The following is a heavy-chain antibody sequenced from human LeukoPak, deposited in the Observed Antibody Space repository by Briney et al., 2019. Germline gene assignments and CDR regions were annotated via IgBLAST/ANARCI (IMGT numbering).Heavy chain of an antibody. CDR2: ITASGDST. Sequence: RSGGSLRLSCAASGVTFSNHVMIWVRQAPGEGREWGSGITASGDSTYYADSVEGRFTMSRDNSKNTVYLQMNSLRVDDTAVYYCARRDIVVVVSASDYWGQGTLVTVSS. CDR1: GVTFSNHV. D-gene: IGHD2-15*01. J-gene: IGHJ4*02. CDR3: ARRDIVVVVSASDY. V-gene: IGHV3-23*01.